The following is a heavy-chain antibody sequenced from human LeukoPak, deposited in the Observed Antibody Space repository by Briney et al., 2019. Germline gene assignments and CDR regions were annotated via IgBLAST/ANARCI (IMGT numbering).Heavy chain of an antibody. CDR1: GFTVSDYY. Sequence: PGGSLRLSCAASGFTVSDYYMSWIRQAPGKGLEWVANIKQDGSEKYYVDSVKGRFTISRDNAKNSLYLQMNSLRAEDTAVYYCAREAMVRGGGWFDPWGQRTLVTVSS. V-gene: IGHV3-7*01. D-gene: IGHD3-10*01. J-gene: IGHJ5*02. CDR3: AREAMVRGGGWFDP. CDR2: IKQDGSEK.